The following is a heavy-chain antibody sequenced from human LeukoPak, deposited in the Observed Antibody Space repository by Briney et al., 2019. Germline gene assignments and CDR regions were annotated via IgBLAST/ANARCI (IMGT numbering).Heavy chain of an antibody. CDR1: GFTVSSNY. CDR3: ARDGNQRSLAY. D-gene: IGHD1-14*01. CDR2: IYSGPTT. Sequence: GGSLRLSCAASGFTVSSNYMSRVRQAPGKGVEWVSVIYSGPTTYYADSVKGRFTISRDNSKNTLYLQMNSLRAEDTAVYYCARDGNQRSLAYWGQGTLVTVSS. V-gene: IGHV3-66*01. J-gene: IGHJ4*02.